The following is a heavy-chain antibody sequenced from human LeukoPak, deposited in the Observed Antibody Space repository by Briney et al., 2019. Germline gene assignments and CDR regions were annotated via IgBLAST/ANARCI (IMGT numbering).Heavy chain of an antibody. CDR1: GDSVSSNSAA. CDR2: TYYRSKWYN. D-gene: IGHD1-26*01. Sequence: SQTLSLTCAISGDSVSSNSAAWNWIRQSPSRGLEWLGRTYYRSKWYNDYAVSVKSRITINPDTSKNQFSLQLNSVTPEDTAVYYCARGKWELLSHYWCFDLRGRGTLVTVSS. CDR3: ARGKWELLSHYWCFDL. J-gene: IGHJ2*01. V-gene: IGHV6-1*01.